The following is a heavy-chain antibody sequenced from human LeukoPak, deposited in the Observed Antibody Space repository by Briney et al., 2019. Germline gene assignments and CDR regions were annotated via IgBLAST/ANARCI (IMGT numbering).Heavy chain of an antibody. CDR1: GFTFSSYA. Sequence: GGSLRLSCAASGFTFSSYAMHWVRQAPGKGLEWVAVISYDGSNKYYADSVKGRFTISRDNSKNTLYLQMNSLRAEDTAVYYCARDTTTSSMVRGVKADYWGRGTLVTVSS. J-gene: IGHJ4*02. D-gene: IGHD3-10*01. V-gene: IGHV3-30-3*01. CDR2: ISYDGSNK. CDR3: ARDTTTSSMVRGVKADY.